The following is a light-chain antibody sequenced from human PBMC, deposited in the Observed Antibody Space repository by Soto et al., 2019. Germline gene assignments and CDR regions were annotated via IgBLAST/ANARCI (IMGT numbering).Light chain of an antibody. CDR2: QDI. Sequence: SYELTQPPSVSVSPGQTASITCSGGKLGNKYACWYQQKPGQSPVLVIYQDIKRPSGIPERFSGSNSGNTATLTISGTQAMDEADYYCQAWDSSTVVFGGGTQLTVL. CDR1: KLGNKY. CDR3: QAWDSSTVV. J-gene: IGLJ2*01. V-gene: IGLV3-1*01.